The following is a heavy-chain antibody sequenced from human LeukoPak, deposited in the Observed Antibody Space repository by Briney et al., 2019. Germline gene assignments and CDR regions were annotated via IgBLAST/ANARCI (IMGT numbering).Heavy chain of an antibody. CDR3: ARHLVRGGPLGFDP. CDR2: IFPGDSYPGNSNT. CDR1: GYDFSSYW. D-gene: IGHD3-10*01. V-gene: IGHV5-51*01. Sequence: GESLKISCQVSGYDFSSYWLGWVRQVPGKGLEWMGIIFPGDSYPGNSNTKYNPSFRGQVTFSADRSISTAYLQWNSLKASDTGIYYCARHLVRGGPLGFDPWGQGTLVIVSS. J-gene: IGHJ5*02.